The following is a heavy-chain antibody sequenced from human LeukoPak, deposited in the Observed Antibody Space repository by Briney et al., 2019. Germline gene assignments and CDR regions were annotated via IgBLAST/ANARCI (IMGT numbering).Heavy chain of an antibody. Sequence: GGSLRLSCAASGFTFSSYYMNWVRQAPGKGLEWVANIKQDGSEKYYVDSVKGRFTISRDNARNSLYLQVNSLRAEDTSVYYCARVVRDTATGHFDYWGQGTLVTVSS. CDR1: GFTFSSYY. CDR3: ARVVRDTATGHFDY. V-gene: IGHV3-7*01. CDR2: IKQDGSEK. J-gene: IGHJ4*02. D-gene: IGHD5-18*01.